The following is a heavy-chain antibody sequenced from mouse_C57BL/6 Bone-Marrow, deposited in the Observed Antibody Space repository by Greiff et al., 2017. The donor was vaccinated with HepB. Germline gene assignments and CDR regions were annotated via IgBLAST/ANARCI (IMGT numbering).Heavy chain of an antibody. CDR3: TALYYGSSYVGYFDV. Sequence: EVKLEESGGGLVQPGGSMKLSCVASGFTFSNYWMNWVRQSPEKGLEWVAQIRLKSDNYATHYAESVKGRFTISRDDSKSSFYLKMNNLRAEDTGIYYCTALYYGSSYVGYFDVWGTGTTVTVSS. J-gene: IGHJ1*03. D-gene: IGHD1-1*01. V-gene: IGHV6-3*01. CDR2: IRLKSDNYAT. CDR1: GFTFSNYW.